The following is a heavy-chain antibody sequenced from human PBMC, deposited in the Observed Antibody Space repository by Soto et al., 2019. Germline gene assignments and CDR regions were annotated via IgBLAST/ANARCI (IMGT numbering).Heavy chain of an antibody. J-gene: IGHJ3*02. V-gene: IGHV3-73*02. D-gene: IGHD3-16*01. CDR2: IRSKANSYAT. CDR3: LRFAGNDAFDI. Sequence: EVQLVESGGGLVQPGGSLKLSCAASGFTFSGSAMHWVRQASGKGLEWVGRIRSKANSYATAYAASVKGRFTISRDDSKNTAYLQMNSLKTEDTAVYYCLRFAGNDAFDIWGQGTMVTVSS. CDR1: GFTFSGSA.